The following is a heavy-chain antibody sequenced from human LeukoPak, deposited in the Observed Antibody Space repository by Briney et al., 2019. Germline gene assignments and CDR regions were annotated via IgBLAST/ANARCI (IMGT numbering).Heavy chain of an antibody. D-gene: IGHD1-26*01. CDR1: GFTFKTYT. CDR3: AKDKVPDGRWDIDY. J-gene: IGHJ4*02. CDR2: IYGSGDGP. Sequence: PGGSLRLSCAGSGFTFKTYTLNWVRQAPGRGLEWVSGIYGSGDGPHYADSVKGRFTISRDNSRNILYLQMNSLRAEDTAIYYCAKDKVPDGRWDIDYWGQGTPVTVSS. V-gene: IGHV3-23*01.